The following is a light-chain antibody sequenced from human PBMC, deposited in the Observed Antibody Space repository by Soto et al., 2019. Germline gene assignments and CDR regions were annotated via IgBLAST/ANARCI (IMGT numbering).Light chain of an antibody. V-gene: IGLV2-14*01. Sequence: QSALTQPASVSGSPGQSITISCTGTSSDVGGYNYVSWYQQHPGKAPKLTIYDVSNRPSGVSSRFSGSKSGKTASLTISGLQAEDEADYYCSSYTSTSTPVVFGGGTKLTVL. J-gene: IGLJ2*01. CDR2: DVS. CDR3: SSYTSTSTPVV. CDR1: SSDVGGYNY.